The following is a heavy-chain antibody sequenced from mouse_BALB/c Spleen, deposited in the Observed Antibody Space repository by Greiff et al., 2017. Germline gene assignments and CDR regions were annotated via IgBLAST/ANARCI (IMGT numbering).Heavy chain of an antibody. D-gene: IGHD1-1*02. V-gene: IGHV1-69*01. Sequence: QVQLQQPGAELVMPGASVKMSCKASGYTFTDYWMHWVKQRPGQGLEWIGAIDTSDSYTSYNQKFKGKATLTVDESSSTAYMQLSSLTSEDSAVYYCARPYGGYAMDYWGQGTSVTVSS. CDR2: IDTSDSYT. CDR1: GYTFTDYW. J-gene: IGHJ4*01. CDR3: ARPYGGYAMDY.